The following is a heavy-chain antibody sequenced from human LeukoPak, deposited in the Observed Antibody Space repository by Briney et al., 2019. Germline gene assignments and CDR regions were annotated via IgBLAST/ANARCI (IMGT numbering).Heavy chain of an antibody. J-gene: IGHJ3*02. CDR3: ARDGRGVYDAFDI. CDR1: GFTFSDYA. D-gene: IGHD3-10*01. Sequence: GGSLRLSCAASGFTFSDYAMHWVRQGPGKGLEWVAVISDEGHQKYYADSVKGRFTISRDNSKNTLYLQMNSLRAEDTAVYYCARDGRGVYDAFDIWGQGTMVTVSS. V-gene: IGHV3-30-3*01. CDR2: ISDEGHQK.